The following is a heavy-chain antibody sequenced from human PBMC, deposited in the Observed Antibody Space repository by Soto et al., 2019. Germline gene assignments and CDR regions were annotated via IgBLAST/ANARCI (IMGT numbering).Heavy chain of an antibody. Sequence: QVQLQESGPGLVKPSGTLSLTCAVSGGSISSSNWWSWVRQPPGKGLEWIGEIYHSGSTNYNPSLKSRVTISVDKSKNHFSLKLSSVTAADTAVYYCARDLGKAATGTDAGYYYYGMDVWGQGTTVTVSS. V-gene: IGHV4-4*02. CDR3: ARDLGKAATGTDAGYYYYGMDV. CDR1: GGSISSSNW. CDR2: IYHSGST. D-gene: IGHD6-13*01. J-gene: IGHJ6*02.